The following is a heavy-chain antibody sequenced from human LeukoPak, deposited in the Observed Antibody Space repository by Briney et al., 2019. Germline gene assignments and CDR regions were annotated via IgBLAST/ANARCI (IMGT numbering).Heavy chain of an antibody. CDR1: GFTFDDHG. CDR2: ISWSSGII. CDR3: ARANRYYDILTGAPHFDY. V-gene: IGHV3-9*01. D-gene: IGHD3-9*01. J-gene: IGHJ4*02. Sequence: GGSLRLSCAASGFTFDDHGMHWVRQAPGKGLEWVSGISWSSGIIGYADSVKGRFTISRDNAKNSLYLYMNSLRAEDTAVYYCARANRYYDILTGAPHFDYWGQGTLVTVSS.